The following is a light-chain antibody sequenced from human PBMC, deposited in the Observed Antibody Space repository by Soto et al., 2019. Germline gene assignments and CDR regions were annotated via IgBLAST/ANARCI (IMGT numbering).Light chain of an antibody. CDR1: QSVSSY. CDR3: QQSKSFPLT. J-gene: IGKJ4*01. CDR2: GVS. V-gene: IGKV3-20*01. Sequence: EIVLTQSPGTLSLSPGERATLSCRASQSVSSYLAWYQQKPGQAPRLLIYGVSSRATGIPDRFSGSGSGTDFTLTISSLQPEDFATYFCQQSKSFPLTFGGGTKVDIK.